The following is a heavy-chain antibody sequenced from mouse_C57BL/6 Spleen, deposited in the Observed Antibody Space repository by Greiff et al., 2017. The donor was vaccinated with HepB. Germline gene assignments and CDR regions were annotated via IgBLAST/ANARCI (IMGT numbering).Heavy chain of an antibody. CDR3: ARRANYDPAWFAY. Sequence: EVQLQQSGPELVKPGASVKISCKASGYTFTDYYMNWVKQSHGKSLEWIGDINPNNGGTSYNQKFKGKATLTVDKSSSTAYMELRSLTSEDSAVYYCARRANYDPAWFAYWGQGTLVTVSA. D-gene: IGHD2-4*01. CDR1: GYTFTDYY. J-gene: IGHJ3*01. V-gene: IGHV1-26*01. CDR2: INPNNGGT.